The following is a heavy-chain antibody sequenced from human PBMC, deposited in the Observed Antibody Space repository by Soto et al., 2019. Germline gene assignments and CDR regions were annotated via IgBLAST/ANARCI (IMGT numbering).Heavy chain of an antibody. CDR3: ARQGVVVVADDWYFDL. J-gene: IGHJ2*01. V-gene: IGHV4-59*08. CDR2: IYYSGST. Sequence: QVQLQESGPGLVKPSETLSLTCTVSGGSISSYYWSWIRQPPGKGLEWIGYIYYSGSTNYNPSLRIRVTISVETSKNQFSLKLSSVNAADTAVYYCARQGVVVVADDWYFDLWRRGTLVTVSS. D-gene: IGHD2-15*01. CDR1: GGSISSYY.